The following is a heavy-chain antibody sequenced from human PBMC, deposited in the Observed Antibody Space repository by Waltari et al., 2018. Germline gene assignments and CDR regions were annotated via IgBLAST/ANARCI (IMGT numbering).Heavy chain of an antibody. CDR1: GGSISGYY. D-gene: IGHD2-21*02. CDR3: ARGGPAAAILYNRFDV. V-gene: IGHV4-59*12. J-gene: IGHJ5*02. Sequence: QVQLQESGPGLVKPSETLSLTCAVSGGSISGYYWSWIRQPPGKGLEWIGYIGGGSGSTEYNPSLKSRVTISRDTSKNQFSLKLSSVTAADTAVYYCARGGPAAAILYNRFDVWGPGVLVTVSS. CDR2: IGGGSGST.